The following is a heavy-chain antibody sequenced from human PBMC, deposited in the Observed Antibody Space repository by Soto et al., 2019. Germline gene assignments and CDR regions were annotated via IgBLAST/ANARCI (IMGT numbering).Heavy chain of an antibody. V-gene: IGHV1-69*12. D-gene: IGHD4-17*01. J-gene: IGHJ6*02. CDR3: SRGDATKIVVTTYYGMDV. Sequence: QVQLVQSGAEVKKPGSSVRVSCKASGGTLRNYGISWVRQAPGQGLEWMGGIIPVFGTANYAQKFQGRVSISAXXSTSTVYMDVTSLRSEDTAVYYCSRGDATKIVVTTYYGMDVWGQGTTVTVSS. CDR1: GGTLRNYG. CDR2: IIPVFGTA.